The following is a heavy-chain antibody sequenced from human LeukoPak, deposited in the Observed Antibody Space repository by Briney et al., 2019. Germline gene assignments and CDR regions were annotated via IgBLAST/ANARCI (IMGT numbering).Heavy chain of an antibody. V-gene: IGHV3-48*01. J-gene: IGHJ4*02. D-gene: IGHD6-13*01. CDR2: ISSGSYTI. CDR3: AREGVAAAATFDS. CDR1: GFTFSSYS. Sequence: GGSLRLSCAASGFTFSSYSMNWVRQAPGEGLEWVSYISSGSYTIYYADSVKGRFTTSRDNAKNSLYLQMNSLRAEDTAVYYCAREGVAAAATFDSWGQGTLVTVSS.